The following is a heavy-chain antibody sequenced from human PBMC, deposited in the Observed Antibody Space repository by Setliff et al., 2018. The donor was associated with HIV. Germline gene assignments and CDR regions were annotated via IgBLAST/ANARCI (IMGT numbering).Heavy chain of an antibody. J-gene: IGHJ4*02. D-gene: IGHD2-21*02. Sequence: SETLSLTCAVYGGSFSGYYWSWIRQPPGKGLEWIGEINHSGSTNYNPSLKSRVTISADTSKNQFSLKLSSVTAADTAVYYCARGGVVTEFDYWGQGTLVTVSS. CDR1: GGSFSGYY. CDR3: ARGGVVTEFDY. V-gene: IGHV4-34*01. CDR2: INHSGST.